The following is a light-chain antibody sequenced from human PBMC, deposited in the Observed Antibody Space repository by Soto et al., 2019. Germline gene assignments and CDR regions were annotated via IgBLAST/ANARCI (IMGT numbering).Light chain of an antibody. J-gene: IGLJ1*01. Sequence: QSVLTQPPSASGSPGQSVTISCTGTSSDGGGYNYVSWYQQHPGKAPKLMIYEVSKRPSGVPDRFSGSKSGNTASLTVSGLQAEDEADYYCNSYAGSNVYVFGTGTKLTVL. V-gene: IGLV2-8*01. CDR2: EVS. CDR3: NSYAGSNVYV. CDR1: SSDGGGYNY.